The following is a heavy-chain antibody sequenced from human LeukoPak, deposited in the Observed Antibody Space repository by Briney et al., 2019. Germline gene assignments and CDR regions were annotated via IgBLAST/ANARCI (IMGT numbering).Heavy chain of an antibody. Sequence: GGSLRLSCAASGFSFSTSGMNWVRQAPGKGLEWVSSVSYSSGHKYYADSVKGRFTVSRDNAQNSLYLHMNNLRVEDTAFYYCARVEEGYCSGGSCYAGHHWGQGTLVTVSA. D-gene: IGHD2-15*01. CDR2: VSYSSGHK. J-gene: IGHJ1*01. CDR3: ARVEEGYCSGGSCYAGHH. V-gene: IGHV3-21*01. CDR1: GFSFSTSG.